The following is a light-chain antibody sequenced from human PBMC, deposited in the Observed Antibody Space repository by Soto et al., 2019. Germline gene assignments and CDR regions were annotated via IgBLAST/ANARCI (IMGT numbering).Light chain of an antibody. CDR1: QRITTY. J-gene: IGKJ2*01. V-gene: IGKV1-39*01. CDR2: TSG. CDR3: QQTYSTPYT. Sequence: IQMTQSPSSLSASVGDRVTITCRASQRITTYLNWYQQKPGEAPKLLISTSGTLQRGVPSRFSGSGSGTDFNHTITALRPEDFATYFCQQTYSTPYTFGQGTKLEIK.